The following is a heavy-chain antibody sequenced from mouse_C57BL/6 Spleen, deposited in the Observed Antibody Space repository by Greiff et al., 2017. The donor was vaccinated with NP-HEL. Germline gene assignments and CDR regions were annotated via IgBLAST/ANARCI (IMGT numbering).Heavy chain of an antibody. V-gene: IGHV5-4*01. J-gene: IGHJ4*01. CDR1: GFTFSSYA. Sequence: EVMLVESGGGLVKPGGSLKLSCAASGFTFSSYAMSWVRQTPEKRLEWVATISDGGSYTYYPDNVKGRFTISRDNAKNNLYLQMSHLKSEDTAMYYCAREKGDGYPYHYAMDYWGQGTSVTVSS. D-gene: IGHD2-3*01. CDR2: ISDGGSYT. CDR3: AREKGDGYPYHYAMDY.